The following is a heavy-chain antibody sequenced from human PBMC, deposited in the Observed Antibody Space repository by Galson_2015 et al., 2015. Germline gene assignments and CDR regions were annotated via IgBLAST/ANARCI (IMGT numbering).Heavy chain of an antibody. CDR2: IIPVYGTA. J-gene: IGHJ5*02. CDR3: ATHPFPLGTHPDL. D-gene: IGHD7-27*01. CDR1: GGTLNSYA. Sequence: SVKVSCKASGGTLNSYAISWVRQAPGQGLEWMGGIIPVYGTANNAEKFHDRVTITADESTSTVYMELSSLTSEDTALDFCATHPFPLGTHPDLWGQGSWVTVSS. V-gene: IGHV1-69*13.